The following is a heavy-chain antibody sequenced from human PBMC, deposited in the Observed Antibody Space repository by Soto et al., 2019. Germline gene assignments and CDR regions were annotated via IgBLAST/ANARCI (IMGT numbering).Heavy chain of an antibody. CDR3: AKSDNWNDGALRDY. J-gene: IGHJ4*02. CDR2: ISYDGSNK. Sequence: QVQLVESGGGVVQPGRSLRLSCAASGFTFSSYGMHWVRQAPGKGLEWVAVISYDGSNKYYADSVKGRFTISRDNSKNTLYLQMNSLRAEDTAVYYCAKSDNWNDGALRDYWGQGTLVTVSS. D-gene: IGHD1-20*01. CDR1: GFTFSSYG. V-gene: IGHV3-30*18.